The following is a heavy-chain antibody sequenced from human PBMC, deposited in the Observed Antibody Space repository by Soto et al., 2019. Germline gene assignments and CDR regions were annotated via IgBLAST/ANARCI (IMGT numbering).Heavy chain of an antibody. CDR3: AHRRARNDIAAFDY. D-gene: IGHD6-25*01. CDR1: GFSLSSNGVG. Sequence: QITLKESGPTLVKPTQTLTLTCTVSGFSLSSNGVGVGWIRQPPGKALEWLAIIYWDDDKRYSPSLKTRLTITKDNSKNQVVLTVTDIDPVDTATYYWAHRRARNDIAAFDYWGQGTLVTVSS. J-gene: IGHJ4*02. V-gene: IGHV2-5*02. CDR2: IYWDDDK.